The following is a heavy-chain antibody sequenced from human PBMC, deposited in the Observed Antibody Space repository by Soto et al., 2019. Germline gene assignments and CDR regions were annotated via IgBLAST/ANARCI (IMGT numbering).Heavy chain of an antibody. CDR3: ARGVVTPNYYYYYMDV. D-gene: IGHD3-22*01. J-gene: IGHJ6*03. CDR2: IYPGDSDT. CDR1: GYSFTSYW. Sequence: ESLKISCKGSGYSFTSYWIGWVRQMPGKGLEWMGIIYPGDSDTRYSPSFQGQVTISADKSISTAYLQWSSLKASDTAMYYCARGVVTPNYYYYYMDVWGKGTTVTVSS. V-gene: IGHV5-51*01.